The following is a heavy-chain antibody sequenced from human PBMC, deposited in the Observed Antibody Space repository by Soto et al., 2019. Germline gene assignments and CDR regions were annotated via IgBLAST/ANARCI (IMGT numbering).Heavy chain of an antibody. D-gene: IGHD3-10*01. Sequence: PSETLSLTCTVSGGSISSYYWSWIRQPPGKGLEWIGYIYYSGSTNYNPSLKSRVTISVDTSKNQFSLKLSSVTAADTAVYYCARAIGSGRADYWGQGTLVTVSS. CDR1: GGSISSYY. V-gene: IGHV4-59*01. CDR2: IYYSGST. J-gene: IGHJ4*02. CDR3: ARAIGSGRADY.